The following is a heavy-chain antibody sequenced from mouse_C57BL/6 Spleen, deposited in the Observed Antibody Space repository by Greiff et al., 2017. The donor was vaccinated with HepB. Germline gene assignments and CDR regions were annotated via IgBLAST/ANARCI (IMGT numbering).Heavy chain of an antibody. Sequence: QVQLQQPGAELVKPGASVKVSCEASGYTFTSYWMHWVKQRPGQGLEWIGRIHPSDSDTNYNQKFKGKATLTVDKSSSTAYMQLSSLTSEDSAVYYCAIDAYYSNYGAYWGQGTLVTVSA. CDR3: AIDAYYSNYGAY. D-gene: IGHD2-5*01. J-gene: IGHJ3*01. V-gene: IGHV1-74*01. CDR1: GYTFTSYW. CDR2: IHPSDSDT.